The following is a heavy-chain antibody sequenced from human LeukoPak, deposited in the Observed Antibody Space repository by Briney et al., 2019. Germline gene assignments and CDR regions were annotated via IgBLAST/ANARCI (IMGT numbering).Heavy chain of an antibody. CDR2: ILHSGST. J-gene: IGHJ4*02. V-gene: IGHV4-34*01. D-gene: IGHD3-10*01. Sequence: PSETLSLTCAVYGGSFSNYYWSWIRQSPGKGLEWIGEILHSGSTNNNPSLKSRVTISVDTSKNQFSLKLNSVTAADTAVYYCARGPLYYASGSYYDYWGQGTLVTVSS. CDR1: GGSFSNYY. CDR3: ARGPLYYASGSYYDY.